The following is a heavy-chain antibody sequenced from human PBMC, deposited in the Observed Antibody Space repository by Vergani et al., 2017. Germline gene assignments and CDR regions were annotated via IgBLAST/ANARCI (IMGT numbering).Heavy chain of an antibody. CDR3: AKDSGGIAVAGHEAHFDY. J-gene: IGHJ4*02. Sequence: VQLVESGGGVVQPGRSLRLSCAASGFTFSSYAMSWVRQAPGKGLEWVSAISGSGGSTYYADSVKGRFTISRDNSKNTLYLQMNSLRAEDTAVYYCAKDSGGIAVAGHEAHFDYWGQGTLVTVSS. D-gene: IGHD6-19*01. CDR2: ISGSGGST. V-gene: IGHV3-23*04. CDR1: GFTFSSYA.